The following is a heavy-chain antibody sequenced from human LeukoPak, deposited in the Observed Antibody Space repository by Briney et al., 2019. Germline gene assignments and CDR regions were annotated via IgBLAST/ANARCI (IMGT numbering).Heavy chain of an antibody. Sequence: SETLSLTCTVSGGSISSYYWSWIRQHPGKGLEWIGYIYYSGSTYYNPSLKSRVTISVDTSKNQFSLKLSSVTAADTAVYYCARGPSYGSGSYYKGWFDPWGQGTLVTVSS. J-gene: IGHJ5*02. CDR2: IYYSGST. CDR1: GGSISSYY. D-gene: IGHD3-10*01. V-gene: IGHV4-59*06. CDR3: ARGPSYGSGSYYKGWFDP.